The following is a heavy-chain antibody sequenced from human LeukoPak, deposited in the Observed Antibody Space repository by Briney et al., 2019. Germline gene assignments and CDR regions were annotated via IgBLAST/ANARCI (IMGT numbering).Heavy chain of an antibody. D-gene: IGHD6-19*01. CDR2: IYHSGST. CDR3: ARRIAVAGFDY. V-gene: IGHV4-30-2*01. Sequence: SQTLSLTCAVSGGSISSGGYSWSWIRQPPGKGLEWIGYIYHSGSTYYNPSLKSRVTISVDRSKNQFSLKLSSVTAADTAVYYCARRIAVAGFDYWGQGTLVTVSS. CDR1: GGSISSGGYS. J-gene: IGHJ4*02.